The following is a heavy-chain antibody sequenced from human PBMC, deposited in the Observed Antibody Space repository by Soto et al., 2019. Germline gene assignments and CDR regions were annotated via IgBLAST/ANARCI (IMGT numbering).Heavy chain of an antibody. V-gene: IGHV4-39*01. Sequence: SETVSLTCTVSGGSISSSSYYWGWIRQPPGKGLEWIGSIYYSGSTYYNPSLKSRVTISVDTSKNQFSLKLSSVTAADTAVYYCARRAEGRNRRGPYYYYSYGMDVSGPAPTVTVSS. CDR2: IYYSGST. D-gene: IGHD6-25*01. J-gene: IGHJ6*02. CDR1: GGSISSSSYY. CDR3: ARRAEGRNRRGPYYYYSYGMDV.